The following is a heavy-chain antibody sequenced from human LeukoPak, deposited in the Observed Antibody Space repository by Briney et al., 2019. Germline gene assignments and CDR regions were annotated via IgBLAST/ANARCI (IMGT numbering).Heavy chain of an antibody. CDR3: ARDEELDK. V-gene: IGHV4-59*01. CDR1: GGSINNYY. D-gene: IGHD1-1*01. CDR2: ISYSGST. Sequence: SETLSLTCTVSGGSINNYYWSWIRQPPGKGLEWIAYISYSGSTNYDPSLKSRVTISVDTSKNQFSLKLSSVTAADTAVYYCARDEELDKWGQGTLVTVSS. J-gene: IGHJ4*02.